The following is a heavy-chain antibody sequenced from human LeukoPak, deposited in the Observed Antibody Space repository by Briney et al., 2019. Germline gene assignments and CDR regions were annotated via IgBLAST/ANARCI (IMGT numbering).Heavy chain of an antibody. V-gene: IGHV3-23*01. CDR2: ISGSGGST. Sequence: PGGSLRLSCAASGFTFSSYWMSWVRQAPGKGLEWGSAISGSGGSTYYADSVKGRFTISRDNSKNTLYLQMNSLRAEDTAVYYCAKDASFVLGYCSGGSCYGSPSYWGQGTLVTVSS. J-gene: IGHJ4*02. CDR1: GFTFSSYW. CDR3: AKDASFVLGYCSGGSCYGSPSY. D-gene: IGHD2-15*01.